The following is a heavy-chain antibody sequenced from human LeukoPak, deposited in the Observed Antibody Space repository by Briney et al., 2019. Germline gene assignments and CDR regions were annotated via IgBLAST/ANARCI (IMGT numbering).Heavy chain of an antibody. D-gene: IGHD4-23*01. Sequence: ASVKVSCKASGYTFTSYYMHWVRQAPGQGLEWMGIINPSGGSTSYAQKFQGRVTMTTDTSTTTAYMELRSLRSDDTAVYYCARADYGGNSAGRYYYYYYMDVWGKGTTVTISS. CDR3: ARADYGGNSAGRYYYYYYMDV. V-gene: IGHV1-46*01. J-gene: IGHJ6*03. CDR1: GYTFTSYY. CDR2: INPSGGST.